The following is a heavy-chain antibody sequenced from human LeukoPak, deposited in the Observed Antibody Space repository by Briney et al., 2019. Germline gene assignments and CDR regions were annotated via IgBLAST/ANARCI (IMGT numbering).Heavy chain of an antibody. CDR2: ISNSGGST. D-gene: IGHD3-10*01. Sequence: GGSLRLSCAASGFTFSNYAMSWVRQAPGKGLEWVSTISNSGGSTFYADSVKGRFTISRDYSKNTLYLQMNSLRAEDTAVYYCAKRGGNFDSGNYDYWGQGTLVTVSS. CDR1: GFTFSNYA. CDR3: AKRGGNFDSGNYDY. J-gene: IGHJ4*02. V-gene: IGHV3-23*01.